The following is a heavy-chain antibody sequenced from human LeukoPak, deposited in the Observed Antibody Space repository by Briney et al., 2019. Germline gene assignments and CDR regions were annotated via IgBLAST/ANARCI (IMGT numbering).Heavy chain of an antibody. CDR1: GGSISSYY. CDR2: IYYSGST. V-gene: IGHV4-59*01. D-gene: IGHD6-6*01. CDR3: ARVLASQLTSTFYYGMDV. J-gene: IGHJ6*02. Sequence: PSETLSLTCTVSGGSISSYYWSWIRQPPRKGLEWIGYIYYSGSTNYNPSLKSRVTISVDTSKNQFSLKLSSVTAADTAVYYCARVLASQLTSTFYYGMDVWGQGTTVTVSS.